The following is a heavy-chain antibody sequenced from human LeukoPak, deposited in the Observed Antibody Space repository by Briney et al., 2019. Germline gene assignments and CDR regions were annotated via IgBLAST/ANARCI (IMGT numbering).Heavy chain of an antibody. V-gene: IGHV3-53*01. J-gene: IGHJ4*02. D-gene: IGHD6-13*01. CDR1: GFTVSINY. CDR2: IYSGGST. CDR3: AKVRQAAAGRLDY. Sequence: PGGSLRLSCAASGFTVSINYMSWVRQAPGKWLEWVSVIYSGGSTYYADSVKGRFTISRDNSKNTLYLQMNSLRAEDTAVYYCAKVRQAAAGRLDYWGQGTLVTVSS.